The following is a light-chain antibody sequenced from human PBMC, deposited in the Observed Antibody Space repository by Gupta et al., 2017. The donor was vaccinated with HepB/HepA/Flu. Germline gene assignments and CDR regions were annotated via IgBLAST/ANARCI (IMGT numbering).Light chain of an antibody. CDR3: QQFGSSYI. CDR1: QSVTSPS. V-gene: IGKV3-20*01. Sequence: EIVVTQSPHTLSLSPGERAPLSCRASQSVTSPSLAWYQHKPGQAPRLLIYDTSHRTAGIPDRFSGGVSGTDITITITRLEPEDSAVYYCQQFGSSYIFGQGTKLEIK. CDR2: DTS. J-gene: IGKJ2*01.